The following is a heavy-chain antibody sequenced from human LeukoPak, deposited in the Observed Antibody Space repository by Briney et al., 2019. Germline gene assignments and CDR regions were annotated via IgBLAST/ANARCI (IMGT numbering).Heavy chain of an antibody. CDR2: IFYSGSS. D-gene: IGHD5-12*01. CDR1: RGSISSSSYY. V-gene: IGHV4-39*07. J-gene: IGHJ4*02. Sequence: PSETLSLTCTVSRGSISSSSYYWGWIRQSPGKGLEWIGSIFYSGSSYYNRSLKSRVAIFVDTSNNQFSLRLSSVTAADTAVYYCARDRGYGILDYWGQGTLVTVSS. CDR3: ARDRGYGILDY.